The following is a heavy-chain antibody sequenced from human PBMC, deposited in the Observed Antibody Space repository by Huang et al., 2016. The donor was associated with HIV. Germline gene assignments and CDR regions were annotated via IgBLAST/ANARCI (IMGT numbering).Heavy chain of an antibody. Sequence: MVESGGGLVQPGGSLRLSCSASGFTFGHYWMTWVRQAPGKGRQWLTNIRTDGVVTYYAAAVMGRFTTSRDNARNSVYLQMDNLRVDDTAVYYCGRASAYREYGADFWGQGTLVTVSS. CDR3: GRASAYREYGADF. CDR1: GFTFGHYW. J-gene: IGHJ4*02. V-gene: IGHV3-7*04. D-gene: IGHD4-17*01. CDR2: IRTDGVVT.